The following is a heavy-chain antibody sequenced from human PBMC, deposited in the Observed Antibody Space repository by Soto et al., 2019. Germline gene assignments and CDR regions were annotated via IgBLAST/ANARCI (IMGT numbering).Heavy chain of an antibody. D-gene: IGHD1-26*01. CDR2: ISYSGST. CDR3: ARESGSYYGIDY. CDR1: GGSMSSYY. V-gene: IGHV4-59*01. Sequence: SGNLSLTCTVSGGSMSSYYWTWLRQSPGRGLEWIGYISYSGSTYYNPSLKSRVTISVDTSKNQFSLRLSSVTAADTAVYYCARESGSYYGIDYWGQGTQVTVSS. J-gene: IGHJ4*02.